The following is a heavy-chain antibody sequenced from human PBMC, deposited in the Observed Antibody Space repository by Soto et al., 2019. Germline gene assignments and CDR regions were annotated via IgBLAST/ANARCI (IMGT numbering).Heavy chain of an antibody. V-gene: IGHV3-30*18. D-gene: IGHD3-22*01. J-gene: IGHJ4*02. Sequence: GGSLRLSCAASGFTFSSYGMHWVRQAPGKGLEWVAAISYDGSNKYYADSVKGRFTISRDNSKNTLYLQMNSVRAEDTAVYYCAKDRLYYDSSGYQPLDYWGQGTLVTVSA. CDR2: ISYDGSNK. CDR1: GFTFSSYG. CDR3: AKDRLYYDSSGYQPLDY.